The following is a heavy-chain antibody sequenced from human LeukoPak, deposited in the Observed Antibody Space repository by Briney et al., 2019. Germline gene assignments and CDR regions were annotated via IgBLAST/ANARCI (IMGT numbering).Heavy chain of an antibody. J-gene: IGHJ4*02. CDR1: GFTFSNAY. V-gene: IGHV3-7*01. CDR2: IKQDGSEK. D-gene: IGHD6-6*01. CDR3: ARESRPSGNYEY. Sequence: SGGSLRLSCAASGFTFSNAYMSWVRQAPGKGLEWVADIKQDGSEKYYVDSVKGRFTISRDNAKNSLYLQMNSLRAEDTAVYYCARESRPSGNYEYWGQGTLVTVSS.